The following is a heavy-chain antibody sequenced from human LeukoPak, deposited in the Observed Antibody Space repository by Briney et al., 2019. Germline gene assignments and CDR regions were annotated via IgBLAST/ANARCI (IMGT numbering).Heavy chain of an antibody. CDR2: IYSGGST. CDR1: GFTVSSNY. V-gene: IGHV3-53*01. CDR3: AREGYCSSTSCYTLGDAFDI. J-gene: IGHJ3*02. D-gene: IGHD2-2*02. Sequence: GGSPRLSCAASGFTVSSNYMSWVRQAPGKGLEWVSVIYSGGSTYYADSVKGRFTISRDNSKNTLYLQMNSLRAEDTAVYYCAREGYCSSTSCYTLGDAFDIWGQGTMVTVSS.